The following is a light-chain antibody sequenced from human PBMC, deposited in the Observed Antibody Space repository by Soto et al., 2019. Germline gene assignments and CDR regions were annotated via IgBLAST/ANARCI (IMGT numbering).Light chain of an antibody. Sequence: DIQMTQSPYTLSPSVGDRVTITCRASQSISSWLAWYQQKPGKAPKLLIYDASSLQSGVPSRFSGRGYGTDFTLTITSLQPEDFATYFCQQGYDTPITFGQGTRLEIK. J-gene: IGKJ5*01. V-gene: IGKV1-5*01. CDR2: DAS. CDR1: QSISSW. CDR3: QQGYDTPIT.